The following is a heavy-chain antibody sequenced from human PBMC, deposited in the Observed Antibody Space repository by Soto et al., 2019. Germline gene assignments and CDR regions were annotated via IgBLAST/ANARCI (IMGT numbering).Heavy chain of an antibody. J-gene: IGHJ4*02. Sequence: SETLSLTCTVSGGSISSGGYYWSWIRQHPGKGLEWIGYIYYSGSTYCNPSLKSRVTISVDTSKNQFSLKLSSVTAADTAVYYCARSGYSYGPNPLLYWGQGTLVTSPQ. CDR3: ARSGYSYGPNPLLY. D-gene: IGHD5-18*01. CDR1: GGSISSGGYY. CDR2: IYYSGST. V-gene: IGHV4-31*03.